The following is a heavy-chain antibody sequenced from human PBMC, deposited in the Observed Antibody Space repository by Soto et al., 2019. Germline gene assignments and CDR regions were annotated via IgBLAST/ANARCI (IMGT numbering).Heavy chain of an antibody. D-gene: IGHD6-6*01. CDR1: GGTFSSYA. J-gene: IGHJ6*02. V-gene: IGHV1-69*13. CDR3: AGELEQLVLSGMDV. CDR2: IIPIFGTA. Sequence: SVKVSCKASGGTFSSYAISWVRQAPGQGLEWMGGIIPIFGTANYAQKFQGRVTITADESTSTAYMELSSLRSEDTAVYYCAGELEQLVLSGMDVWGQGTTVTVSS.